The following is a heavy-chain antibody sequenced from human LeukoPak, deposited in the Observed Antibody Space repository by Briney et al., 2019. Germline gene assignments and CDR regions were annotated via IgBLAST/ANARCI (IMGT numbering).Heavy chain of an antibody. CDR2: IYYSGST. J-gene: IGHJ5*02. CDR1: GGSISSYY. D-gene: IGHD4-17*01. V-gene: IGHV4-59*01. CDR3: ARVQTTVTTINWFDP. Sequence: PSETLSLTCTVSGGSISSYYWSWIRQPPGKGLEWIGYIYYSGSTNYNPSLKSRVTISVDTSKNQFSLKLSSVTAADTAVYYCARVQTTVTTINWFDPWGQGTLVTVSS.